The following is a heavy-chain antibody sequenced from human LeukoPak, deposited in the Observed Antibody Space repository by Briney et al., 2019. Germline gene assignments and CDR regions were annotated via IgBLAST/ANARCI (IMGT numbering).Heavy chain of an antibody. J-gene: IGHJ4*02. Sequence: SETLSLTCTVSGASISSGSYYWSWIRQPAGKGLEWIGRIYTSGSTNYNPSLKSRVTISVDTSKNQFSLKLSSVTAADTAVYYCASSLRVGALDYWGQGTLVTISS. CDR3: ASSLRVGALDY. V-gene: IGHV4-61*02. CDR2: IYTSGST. D-gene: IGHD1-26*01. CDR1: GASISSGSYY.